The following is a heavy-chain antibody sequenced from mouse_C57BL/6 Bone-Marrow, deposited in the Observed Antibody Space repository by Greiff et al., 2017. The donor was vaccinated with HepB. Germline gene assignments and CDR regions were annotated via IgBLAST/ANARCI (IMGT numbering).Heavy chain of an antibody. D-gene: IGHD2-1*01. CDR2: IYPGDGDT. J-gene: IGHJ2*01. CDR1: GYTFTSYW. CDR3: ARGRGNYD. V-gene: IGHV1-87*01. Sequence: LEESGAELARPGASVKLSCKASGYTFTSYWMQWVKQRPGQGLEWIGAIYPGDGDTRYTQKFKAKATLTADKSSSTAYMQLSSLASEDSAVYYCARGRGNYDWGQGTTLTVS.